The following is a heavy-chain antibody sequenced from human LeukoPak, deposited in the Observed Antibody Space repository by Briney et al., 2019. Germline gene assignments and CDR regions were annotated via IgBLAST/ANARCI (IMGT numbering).Heavy chain of an antibody. CDR1: GFTFSSYA. V-gene: IGHV3-23*01. Sequence: PGGSLRLSCAASGFTFSSYAMSWVRQAPGKGLEWVSAISGSGGSTYYADSVKGRFTISRDNSKNTLYLQMNSLRAEDTAVYYCAKSDRGDSSGYCHYWGQGALVTVSS. D-gene: IGHD3-22*01. CDR3: AKSDRGDSSGYCHY. CDR2: ISGSGGST. J-gene: IGHJ4*02.